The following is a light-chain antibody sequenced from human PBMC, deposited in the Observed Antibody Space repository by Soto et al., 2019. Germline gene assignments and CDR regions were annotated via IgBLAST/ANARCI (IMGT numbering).Light chain of an antibody. CDR2: GNT. Sequence: QSVLTQPPSMSGAPGQRVTISCTWSSSNIGAGYDVHWYQLLPGTAPKLLIYGNTNRPSGVPDRFSGSKSGTSASLAITGLRAEDEADYYCQSHDSSLNSWVFGGGTKLTVL. V-gene: IGLV1-40*01. CDR1: SSNIGAGYD. J-gene: IGLJ3*02. CDR3: QSHDSSLNSWV.